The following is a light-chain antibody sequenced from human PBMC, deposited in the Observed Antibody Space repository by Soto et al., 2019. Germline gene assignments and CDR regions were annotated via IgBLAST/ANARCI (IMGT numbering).Light chain of an antibody. Sequence: EIVMTQSSATLSVSPGGRATLSCRASQSISGALAWYQQKPGQAPRLLIYGASTRATSFPARFSGSGSGTDFTLTISSLQSEDFAVYYCQQYNDWPWTFGQGTKVEIK. J-gene: IGKJ1*01. V-gene: IGKV3-15*01. CDR3: QQYNDWPWT. CDR1: QSISGA. CDR2: GAS.